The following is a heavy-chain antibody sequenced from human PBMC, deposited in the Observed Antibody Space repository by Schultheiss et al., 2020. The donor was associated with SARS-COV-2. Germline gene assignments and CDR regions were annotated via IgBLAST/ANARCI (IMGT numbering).Heavy chain of an antibody. CDR2: IRSKAYGGTT. CDR3: TRHPKGYYDFWSPPDY. CDR1: EFTFSSYG. Sequence: GSLRLSCAASEFTFSSYGMHWFRQAPGKGLEWVGFIRSKAYGGTTEYAASVKGRFTISRDDSKSIAYLQMNSLKTEDTAVYYCTRHPKGYYDFWSPPDYWGQGTLVTVSS. J-gene: IGHJ4*02. D-gene: IGHD3-3*01. V-gene: IGHV3-49*03.